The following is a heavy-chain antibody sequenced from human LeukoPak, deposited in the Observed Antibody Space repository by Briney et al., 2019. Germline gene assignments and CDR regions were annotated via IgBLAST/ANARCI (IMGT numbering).Heavy chain of an antibody. V-gene: IGHV1-2*02. Sequence: ASXXVSCKASGYTFTSYGISWVRQAPGQGIEWMGWINPNSGGTNYAQKFQGRVTMTRDTSISTAYMELSRLRSDDTAVYYCARDFNDFWSGIVDYWGQGTLVTVSS. D-gene: IGHD3-3*01. CDR2: INPNSGGT. J-gene: IGHJ4*02. CDR1: GYTFTSYG. CDR3: ARDFNDFWSGIVDY.